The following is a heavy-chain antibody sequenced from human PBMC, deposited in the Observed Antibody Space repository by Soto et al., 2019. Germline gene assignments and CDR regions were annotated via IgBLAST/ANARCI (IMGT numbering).Heavy chain of an antibody. CDR2: FESENGET. D-gene: IGHD4-17*01. V-gene: IGHV1-24*01. CDR1: GYTLSGLS. Sequence: QVQLVQSGAEVKNPGASVRVSCKVFGYTLSGLSIFWVRQAPGKGLEWMGGFESENGETTLAQRFQGRFIVADDTSTDTFYMDLSSLRYEDTAVYYCLVSGGLPTVTGLNSPYFYYDLGVWGQGTTVTVSS. CDR3: LVSGGLPTVTGLNSPYFYYDLGV. J-gene: IGHJ6*02.